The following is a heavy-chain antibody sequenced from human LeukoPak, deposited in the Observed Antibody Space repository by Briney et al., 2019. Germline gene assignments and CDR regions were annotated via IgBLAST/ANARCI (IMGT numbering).Heavy chain of an antibody. CDR2: ISGSGGST. CDR3: ANTASYCSGGSCYSRRSY. D-gene: IGHD2-15*01. Sequence: GGSLRLSCAASGFTFSSYAMSWVRQAPGKGLEWVSAISGSGGSTYYADSVKGRFTISRDNSKNTLYLQMNSLRAEDTAVYYCANTASYCSGGSCYSRRSYWGKGTTVTVSS. J-gene: IGHJ6*04. CDR1: GFTFSSYA. V-gene: IGHV3-23*01.